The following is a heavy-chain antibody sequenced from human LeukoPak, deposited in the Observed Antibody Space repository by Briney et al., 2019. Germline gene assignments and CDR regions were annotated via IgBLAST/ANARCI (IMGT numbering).Heavy chain of an antibody. D-gene: IGHD3-16*01. CDR3: AKDEAWATYYYYGMDV. J-gene: IGHJ6*02. V-gene: IGHV3-30*18. Sequence: PGRSLRLSCAASGFTFSSYGMHWVRQAPGKGLEWVAVISYDGSNKYYADSVKGQFTISRDNSKNTLYLQMNSLRAEDTAVYYCAKDEAWATYYYYGMDVWGQGTTVTVSS. CDR1: GFTFSSYG. CDR2: ISYDGSNK.